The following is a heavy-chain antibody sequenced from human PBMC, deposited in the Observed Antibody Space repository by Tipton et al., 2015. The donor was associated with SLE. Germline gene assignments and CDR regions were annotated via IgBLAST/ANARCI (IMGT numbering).Heavy chain of an antibody. V-gene: IGHV4-38-2*01. Sequence: TLSLTCVVSGYSISSGYYWGWIRQPQGKGLEWIGSIYHSGSTYYNPSLKSRVTISVDTSKNQFSLKLSSVTAAVTAVYYCARVRGWDFDYWGQGTLVAVSS. CDR3: ARVRGWDFDY. CDR2: IYHSGST. CDR1: GYSISSGYY. J-gene: IGHJ4*02. D-gene: IGHD1-26*01.